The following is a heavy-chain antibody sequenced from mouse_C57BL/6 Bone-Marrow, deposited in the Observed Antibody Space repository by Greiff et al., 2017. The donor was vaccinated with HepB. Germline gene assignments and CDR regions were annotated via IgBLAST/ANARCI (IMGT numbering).Heavy chain of an antibody. CDR2: INPSSGYT. J-gene: IGHJ2*01. CDR1: GYTFTSYT. CDR3: ARRGYGGGYVDY. D-gene: IGHD1-2*01. V-gene: IGHV1-4*01. Sequence: VQRVESGAELARPGASVKMSCKASGYTFTSYTMHWVKQRPGQGLEWIGYINPSSGYTKYNQKFKDKATLTADKSSSTAYMQLSSLTSEDSAVYYCARRGYGGGYVDYWGQGTTLTVSS.